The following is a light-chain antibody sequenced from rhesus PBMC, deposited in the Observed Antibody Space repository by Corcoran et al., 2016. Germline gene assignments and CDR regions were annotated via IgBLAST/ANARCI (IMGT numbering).Light chain of an antibody. CDR3: LQYNSAPYS. CDR1: QGVAHH. J-gene: IGKJ2*01. CDR2: SGS. V-gene: IGKV1-43*02. Sequence: DIQMTQSPSSLSASVGDRVTMTCRASQGVAHHLNWFQQKPEKPPKRLIHSGSTLESGVPSRFSASGSGTDFTLTTRSLQPGDSAIYYCLQYNSAPYSFGQGTKLEIK.